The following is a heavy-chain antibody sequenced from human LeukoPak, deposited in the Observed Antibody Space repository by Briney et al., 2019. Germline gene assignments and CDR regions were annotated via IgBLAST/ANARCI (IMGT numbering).Heavy chain of an antibody. CDR1: GFTFSDYY. V-gene: IGHV3-11*06. Sequence: GGALRLSCAASGFTFSDYYMSWIRQAPGKGLEWVSYISSSSYTNYADSVKGRFTISRDNDKNSLYLQMNSLRAEDTAVYYCARGKVLRYFDWLPDAFDIWGQGTMVTVSS. CDR2: ISSSSYT. D-gene: IGHD3-9*01. J-gene: IGHJ3*02. CDR3: ARGKVLRYFDWLPDAFDI.